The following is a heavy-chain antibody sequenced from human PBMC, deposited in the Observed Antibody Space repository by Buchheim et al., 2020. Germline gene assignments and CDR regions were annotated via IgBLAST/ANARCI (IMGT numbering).Heavy chain of an antibody. CDR3: ARDGHDSIDLDY. CDR1: GFTLSSHC. J-gene: IGHJ4*02. Sequence: EVQVVESGGGLVQPGGSLRLSCVASGFTLSSHCMNWVRQAPGKGPEWVSHINSDGSRTTYADSVKGRFTISRDNAKSTLYLQMNSLRVEDTAIYYCARDGHDSIDLDYWGEGTL. CDR2: INSDGSRT. V-gene: IGHV3-74*03. D-gene: IGHD3-3*01.